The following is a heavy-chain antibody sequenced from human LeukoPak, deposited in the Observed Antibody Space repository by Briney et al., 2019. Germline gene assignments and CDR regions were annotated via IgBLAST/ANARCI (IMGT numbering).Heavy chain of an antibody. CDR3: AREECSIGVCYPSGY. Sequence: AASVKVSCKSSGYTFTSYGISWVRQAPGQGLEWMGWISAYNGNTNYAQKLQGRVTMTTDTSTSTAYMELRSLRSDDTAVYYCAREECSIGVCYPSGYWGQGTLVTVSS. CDR2: ISAYNGNT. D-gene: IGHD2-8*01. V-gene: IGHV1-18*01. J-gene: IGHJ4*02. CDR1: GYTFTSYG.